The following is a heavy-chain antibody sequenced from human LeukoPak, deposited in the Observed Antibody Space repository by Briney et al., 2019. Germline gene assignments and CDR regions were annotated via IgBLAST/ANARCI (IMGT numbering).Heavy chain of an antibody. CDR3: ARALRYYSDSSGYAFDY. CDR2: IIPIFRTA. CDR1: GYTVTSYG. D-gene: IGHD3-22*01. J-gene: IGHJ4*02. Sequence: SVKVSCKASGYTVTSYGISWVRQAPGQGLEWMGGIIPIFRTANYAQKFQGRVTITADESTSTAYMELSSLRSEDTAVYYCARALRYYSDSSGYAFDYWGQGTLVTVSS. V-gene: IGHV1-69*13.